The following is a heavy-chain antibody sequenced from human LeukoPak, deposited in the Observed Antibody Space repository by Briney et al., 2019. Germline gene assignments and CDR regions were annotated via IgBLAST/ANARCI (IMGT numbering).Heavy chain of an antibody. CDR3: AKSVAIGFDI. CDR2: VTGSGITT. CDR1: GFTFSDYI. Sequence: GGSLGLSCVASGFTFSDYIMNWVRQAPGKGLEWVSTVTGSGITTSYAASVKGRFTISRDNSKNTLYLQMNSLRAEDTAVYYCAKSVAIGFDIWGQGTMVTVSS. D-gene: IGHD5-12*01. V-gene: IGHV3-23*01. J-gene: IGHJ3*02.